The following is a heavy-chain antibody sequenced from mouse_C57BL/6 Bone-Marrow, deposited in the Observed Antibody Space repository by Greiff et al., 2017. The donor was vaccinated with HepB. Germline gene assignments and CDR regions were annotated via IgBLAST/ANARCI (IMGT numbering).Heavy chain of an antibody. Sequence: VKLMESGAELARPGASVKLSCKASGYTFTSYGISWVKQRTGQGLEWIGEIYPRSGNTYYNEKFKGKATLTADKSSSTAYMELRSLTSEDSAVYFCARPDFITTVVGDYWGQGTTLTVSS. CDR3: ARPDFITTVVGDY. CDR2: IYPRSGNT. CDR1: GYTFTSYG. V-gene: IGHV1-81*01. J-gene: IGHJ2*01. D-gene: IGHD1-1*01.